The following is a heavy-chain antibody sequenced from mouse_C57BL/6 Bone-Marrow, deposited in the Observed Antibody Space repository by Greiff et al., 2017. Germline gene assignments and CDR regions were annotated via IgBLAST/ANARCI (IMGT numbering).Heavy chain of an antibody. D-gene: IGHD2-4*01. Sequence: VQLQQSGPELVKPGASVKISCKASGYTFTDYYMNWVKQSNGKSLAWIGDINPNNGGTSYNQKFKGKATLTVDKSSSTAYMELRSLTSEDSAGYYCAREGWDYDGFAYWGQGTLVTVSA. CDR2: INPNNGGT. V-gene: IGHV1-26*01. J-gene: IGHJ3*01. CDR1: GYTFTDYY. CDR3: AREGWDYDGFAY.